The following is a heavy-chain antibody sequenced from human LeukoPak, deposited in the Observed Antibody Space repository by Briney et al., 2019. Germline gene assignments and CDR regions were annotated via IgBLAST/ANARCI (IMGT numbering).Heavy chain of an antibody. CDR1: GGSISSYY. V-gene: IGHV4-59*08. J-gene: IGHJ3*02. D-gene: IGHD4-23*01. Sequence: SETLSLTCTVSGGSISSYYWSWIRQPPGKGLEWIGYIYYSGSTNYNPSLKSRVTISVDTSKNQFSLKLSSVTAADTAVYYCARPNDYGGNSDAFDIWGQGTTVTVSS. CDR2: IYYSGST. CDR3: ARPNDYGGNSDAFDI.